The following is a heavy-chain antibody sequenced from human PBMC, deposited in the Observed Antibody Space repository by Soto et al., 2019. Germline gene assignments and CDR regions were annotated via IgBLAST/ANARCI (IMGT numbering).Heavy chain of an antibody. CDR2: ISANNGDT. Sequence: QVQLVQSGAEVKRPGASVKVSCKASGYTFTSYGINWVRQAPGQGLEWVGWISANNGDTNYAQDVQGRVTMTTDTPTTTAYMDLRSLMSDDTAVYYCARTPPRVTAAGLDCWGQGTLVTVSS. CDR1: GYTFTSYG. CDR3: ARTPPRVTAAGLDC. V-gene: IGHV1-18*01. J-gene: IGHJ4*02. D-gene: IGHD6-13*01.